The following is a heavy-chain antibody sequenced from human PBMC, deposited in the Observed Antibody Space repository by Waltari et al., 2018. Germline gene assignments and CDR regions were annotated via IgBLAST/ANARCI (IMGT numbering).Heavy chain of an antibody. CDR2: IYYSGST. CDR1: GGSISSYY. CDR3: ARVEVVPAARGVFYYYYYMDV. V-gene: IGHV4-59*01. Sequence: QVQLQESGPGLVKPSETLSLTCTVSGGSISSYYWSWIRQPPGKGLEWIGYIYYSGSTNYNPSLKSRVTISVDTSKNQFSLKLSSVTAADTAVYYCARVEVVPAARGVFYYYYYMDVWGKGTTVTISS. D-gene: IGHD2-2*01. J-gene: IGHJ6*03.